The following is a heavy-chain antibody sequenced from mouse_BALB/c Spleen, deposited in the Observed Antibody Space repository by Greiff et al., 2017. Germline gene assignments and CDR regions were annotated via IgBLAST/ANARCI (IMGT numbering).Heavy chain of an antibody. CDR3: VRGWRGGMDY. V-gene: IGHV2-9-2*01. D-gene: IGHD2-3*01. CDR1: GFSLTSYD. Sequence: VKLVESGPGLVAPSQSLSITCTVSGFSLTSYDISWIRQPPGKGLEWLGVIWTGGGTNYNSAFMSRLSISKENSKSQVFLKMNSLQTDDTAIYYCVRGWRGGMDYWGQGTSVTVSS. CDR2: IWTGGGT. J-gene: IGHJ4*01.